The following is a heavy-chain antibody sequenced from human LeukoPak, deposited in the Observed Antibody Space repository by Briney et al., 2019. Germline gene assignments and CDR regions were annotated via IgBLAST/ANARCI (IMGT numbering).Heavy chain of an antibody. Sequence: ASVKVSFKASGYTFTGYYMHWVRQAPGQGLEWMGWISGYNGNTNYAQKLQGRVTMTTDTSTSTAYMELRSLRSDDTAVYYCARERYYDSSGYYHWGQGTLVTVSS. CDR1: GYTFTGYY. CDR2: ISGYNGNT. V-gene: IGHV1-18*04. D-gene: IGHD3-22*01. J-gene: IGHJ5*02. CDR3: ARERYYDSSGYYH.